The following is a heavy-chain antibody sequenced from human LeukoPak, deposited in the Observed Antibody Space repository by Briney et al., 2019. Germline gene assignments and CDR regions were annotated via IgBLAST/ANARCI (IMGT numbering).Heavy chain of an antibody. CDR1: GFTFSSYA. CDR2: ISGSGGGT. J-gene: IGHJ5*02. CDR3: EKAVGSREAGWFDP. Sequence: GSLRLSCAASGFTFSSYAMSWVRQAPGKGLEWVSAISGSGGGTYYADSVKGRFTISRDNSKNALYLQMNSLRAEDTAVYYCEKAVGSREAGWFDPWGQGTLVTVSS. V-gene: IGHV3-23*01. D-gene: IGHD6-13*01.